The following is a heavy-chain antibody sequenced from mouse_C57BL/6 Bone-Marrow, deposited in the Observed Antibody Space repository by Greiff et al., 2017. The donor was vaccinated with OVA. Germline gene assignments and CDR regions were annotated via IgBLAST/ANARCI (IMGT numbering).Heavy chain of an antibody. Sequence: DVMLVESGGGLVKPGGSLKLSCAASGFTFSSYTMSWVRQTPEKRLEWVATISGGGGNTYYPDSVKGRFTISRDNAKNTLYLQMSSLRSEDTALYYCARLQRSFDYWGQGTTLTVSS. J-gene: IGHJ2*01. CDR2: ISGGGGNT. CDR3: ARLQRSFDY. CDR1: GFTFSSYT. V-gene: IGHV5-9*01.